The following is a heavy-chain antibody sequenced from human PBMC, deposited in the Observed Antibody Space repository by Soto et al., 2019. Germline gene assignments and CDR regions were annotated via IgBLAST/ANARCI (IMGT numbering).Heavy chain of an antibody. CDR2: ISSSSSTI. D-gene: IGHD3-3*01. Sequence: GGSLRLSCAASGFTFSSYSMNWVRQAPGKGLEWVSYISSSSSTIYYADSVKGRLTISRDNAKNSLYLQMNSLRDEDTAVYYCARETRFLEWSLQYYYYGMDVRGQGTTVTVSS. V-gene: IGHV3-48*02. CDR1: GFTFSSYS. J-gene: IGHJ6*02. CDR3: ARETRFLEWSLQYYYYGMDV.